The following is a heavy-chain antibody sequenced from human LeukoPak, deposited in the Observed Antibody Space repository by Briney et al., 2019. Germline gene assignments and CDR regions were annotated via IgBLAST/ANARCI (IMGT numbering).Heavy chain of an antibody. V-gene: IGHV3-9*01. J-gene: IGHJ4*02. CDR1: GFTFDDYA. CDR2: ISWNSGSI. D-gene: IGHD5-18*01. CDR3: AKGDGTAMVPDY. Sequence: PGGSLRLSCAASGFTFDDYAMHWVRQAPGKGLEWFSGISWNSGSIGYADSVKGRFTISRDNAKNSLYLQMNSLRAEDTALYYCAKGDGTAMVPDYWGQGTLVTVSS.